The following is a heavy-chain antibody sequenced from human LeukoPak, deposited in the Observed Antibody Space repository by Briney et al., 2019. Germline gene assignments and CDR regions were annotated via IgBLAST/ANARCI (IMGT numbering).Heavy chain of an antibody. V-gene: IGHV5-51*01. J-gene: IGHJ4*02. D-gene: IGHD2-21*02. CDR1: GYSFTSYW. CDR3: ARQTYCGGDCYSGVGVDY. Sequence: GESLKISCKGSGYSFTSYWIGWVRQMPGKGLEWMGIIYPGDSDTRYSPSFQGQVTISADKSISTAYLQWSSLKASDTAMYYCARQTYCGGDCYSGVGVDYWAREPWSPSPQ. CDR2: IYPGDSDT.